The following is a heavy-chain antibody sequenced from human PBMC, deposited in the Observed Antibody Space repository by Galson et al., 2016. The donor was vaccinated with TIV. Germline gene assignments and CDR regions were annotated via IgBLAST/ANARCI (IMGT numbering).Heavy chain of an antibody. V-gene: IGHV3-30*18. CDR1: GFTFSDYG. Sequence: SLRLSCAASGFTFSDYGMHWVRQAPGKGLEWVAVISYDGSDQYYAGSGKGRFTISRDNSKNTLYLQMNSLRSDDTAMYYCAKDPRLYGDYFLHYFDYWGQGTLVTVSS. CDR2: ISYDGSDQ. CDR3: AKDPRLYGDYFLHYFDY. J-gene: IGHJ4*02. D-gene: IGHD4-17*01.